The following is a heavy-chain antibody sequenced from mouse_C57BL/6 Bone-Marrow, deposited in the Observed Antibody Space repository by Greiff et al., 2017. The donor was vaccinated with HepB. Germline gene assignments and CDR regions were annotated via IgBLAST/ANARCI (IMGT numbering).Heavy chain of an antibody. J-gene: IGHJ4*01. V-gene: IGHV2-2*01. D-gene: IGHD2-4*01. CDR3: ARNLSYDYDHYAMDY. CDR2: IWSGGST. Sequence: VKLQESGPGLVQPSQSLSITCTVSGFSLTSYGVHWVRQSPGKGLEWLGVIWSGGSTDYNAAFISRLSISKDNSKSKVFFTMNSLQADDTAIYYFARNLSYDYDHYAMDYWGQGTSVTVSS. CDR1: GFSLTSYG.